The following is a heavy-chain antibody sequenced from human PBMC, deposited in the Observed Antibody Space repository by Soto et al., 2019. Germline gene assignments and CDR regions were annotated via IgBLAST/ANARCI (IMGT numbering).Heavy chain of an antibody. J-gene: IGHJ4*02. D-gene: IGHD6-19*01. CDR1: GYTFTSYA. Sequence: ASVKVSCKASGYTFTSYAMHWVRQAPGQGLEWMGIINPSGGSTSYAQKFQGRVTMTRDTSTSTVYMELSSLRTEDTAVYYCARSPPDSSGWFSRPFDYWGQGTLVTVSS. CDR3: ARSPPDSSGWFSRPFDY. CDR2: INPSGGST. V-gene: IGHV1-46*01.